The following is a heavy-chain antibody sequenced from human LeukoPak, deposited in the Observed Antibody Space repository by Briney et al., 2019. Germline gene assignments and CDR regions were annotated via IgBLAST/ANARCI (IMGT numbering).Heavy chain of an antibody. Sequence: GGSLRLSCAASGFTFSTYAMSWVRQAPGKGLEWVSVISGSGGVTYYADSVKGRLTISRDNSKNTLYLQMNSLRVEDTAVYYCTKEAFDGGIYDAFDIWGQGTIVTVSS. V-gene: IGHV3-23*01. CDR2: ISGSGGVT. D-gene: IGHD3-3*02. J-gene: IGHJ3*02. CDR1: GFTFSTYA. CDR3: TKEAFDGGIYDAFDI.